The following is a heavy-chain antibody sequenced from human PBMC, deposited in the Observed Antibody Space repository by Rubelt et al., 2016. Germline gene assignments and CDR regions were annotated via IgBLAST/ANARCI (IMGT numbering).Heavy chain of an antibody. D-gene: IGHD3-3*01. CDR3: ARVTTNYDFWRCSYFDY. J-gene: IGHJ4*02. CDR2: ISAYNGNT. V-gene: IGHV1-18*01. CDR1: GYTFTSYG. Sequence: QVQLVQSGAEVKKPGASVKVSCKASGYTFTSYGISWVRQAPGQGLEWMGWISAYNGNTNYAQKLQGRVTMTTEKSTSTAYMELRSLRSDDTAAYYCARVTTNYDFWRCSYFDYWGQGTLVTVSS.